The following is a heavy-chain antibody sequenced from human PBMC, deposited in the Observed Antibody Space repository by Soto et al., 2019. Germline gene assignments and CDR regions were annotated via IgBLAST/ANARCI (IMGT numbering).Heavy chain of an antibody. V-gene: IGHV3-11*01. Sequence: PGGSLILSCTASGFAFRHNYLTWIRQAPGKGLEWLSYISSSGGSAYYADFVKGRFTISTDNAKNTLYLQMNSLRAEDTGVHYCATGRIYYEACGQGSVVT. CDR1: GFAFRHNY. J-gene: IGHJ5*02. D-gene: IGHD1-26*01. CDR3: ATGRIYYEA. CDR2: ISSSGGSA.